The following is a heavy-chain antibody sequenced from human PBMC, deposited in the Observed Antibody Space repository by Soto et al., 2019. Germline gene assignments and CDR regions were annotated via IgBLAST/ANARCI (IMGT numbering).Heavy chain of an antibody. V-gene: IGHV4-31*03. D-gene: IGHD3-22*01. CDR2: IYYSGST. Sequence: PSETLSLTCTVSGGSISSGGYYWNWIRQHPGKGLEWIGYIYYSGSTYYNPSLKSRVTISVDTSKNQFSLELSSVTAADTAVYYCASIYDSSGYYYGNNWFDPWGQGTLVTVSS. CDR3: ASIYDSSGYYYGNNWFDP. CDR1: GGSISSGGYY. J-gene: IGHJ5*02.